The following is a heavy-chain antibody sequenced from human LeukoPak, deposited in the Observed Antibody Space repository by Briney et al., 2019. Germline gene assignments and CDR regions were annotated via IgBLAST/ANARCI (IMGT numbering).Heavy chain of an antibody. V-gene: IGHV3-48*01. J-gene: IGHJ2*01. CDR1: GFTFSSYS. CDR3: ARDPPNYDFWSGPHWYFDL. D-gene: IGHD3-3*01. CDR2: ISSSSSTI. Sequence: GGSLRLSCAASGFTFSSYSMNWVRQAPGKGLEWVSYISSSSSTIYYADSVKGRFTISRDNAKNSLYLQMNSLRAEDTAVYYCARDPPNYDFWSGPHWYFDLWGRGTLVTVSS.